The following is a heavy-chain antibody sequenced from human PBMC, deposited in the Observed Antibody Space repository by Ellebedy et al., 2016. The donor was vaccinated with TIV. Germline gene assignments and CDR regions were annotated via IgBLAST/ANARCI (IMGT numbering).Heavy chain of an antibody. V-gene: IGHV4-59*01. Sequence: SETLSLTCTVSGGSISSYYWSWIRQPPGKGLEWIGYIYATGSAIYNPSLESRVTISVDTSKNQISLKLSSVIAADTAVYYCARWSNTTFGVTDAFDIWGQGTMVNVSS. CDR2: IYATGSA. CDR3: ARWSNTTFGVTDAFDI. D-gene: IGHD3-3*01. CDR1: GGSISSYY. J-gene: IGHJ3*02.